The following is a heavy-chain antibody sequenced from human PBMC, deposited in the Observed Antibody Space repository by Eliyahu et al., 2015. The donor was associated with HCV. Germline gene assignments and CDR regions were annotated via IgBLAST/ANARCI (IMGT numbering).Heavy chain of an antibody. Sequence: PSRGLEWLGRIYYRSKWYNDYELSVKSRITISPDTSKNQFSLQPKLCNPEDPAVYFCARGRTLLGRSSGFDFWGQGTLVTVSS. CDR2: IYYRSKWYN. CDR3: ARGRTLLGRSSGFDF. D-gene: IGHD3-3*01. V-gene: IGHV6-1*01. J-gene: IGHJ4*02.